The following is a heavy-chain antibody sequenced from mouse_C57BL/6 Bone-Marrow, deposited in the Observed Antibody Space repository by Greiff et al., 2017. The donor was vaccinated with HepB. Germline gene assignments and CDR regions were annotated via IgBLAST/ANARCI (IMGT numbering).Heavy chain of an antibody. CDR1: GFTFSSYA. CDR2: ISSGGDYI. CDR3: TRERTTVVGGYFDY. D-gene: IGHD1-1*01. Sequence: EVQVVESGEGLVKPGGSLKLSCAASGFTFSSYAMSWVRQTPEKRLEWVTYISSGGDYIYYADTVKGRFTISRDNARNTLYLQMSSLTSEDTAMYYCTRERTTVVGGYFDYWGQGTTLTVSS. V-gene: IGHV5-9-1*02. J-gene: IGHJ2*01.